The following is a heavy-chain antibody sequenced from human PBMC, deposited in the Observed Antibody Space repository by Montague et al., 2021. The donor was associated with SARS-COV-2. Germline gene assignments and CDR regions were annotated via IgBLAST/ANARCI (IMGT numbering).Heavy chain of an antibody. J-gene: IGHJ2*01. CDR2: IYSGGST. Sequence: SRSLSFSASGFTVSSNYMSWVRQAPGKGLEWVSVIYSGGSTYYADSVKGRFTISRHNSKNTLYLQMNSLRAEDTAVYYCARRRWLTDNWYFDLWGRGTLVTVSS. CDR1: GFTVSSNY. V-gene: IGHV3-53*04. CDR3: ARRRWLTDNWYFDL. D-gene: IGHD5-12*01.